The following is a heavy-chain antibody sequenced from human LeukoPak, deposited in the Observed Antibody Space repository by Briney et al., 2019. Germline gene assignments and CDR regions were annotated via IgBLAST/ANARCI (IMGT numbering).Heavy chain of an antibody. CDR3: ATGLWFGKYLDV. J-gene: IGHJ6*04. CDR2: ISAYNGNT. Sequence: ASVKVSCKASGYTFTSYGISWVQQAPGQGLEWMGWISAYNGNTNYAQKFQGRVTMTEDTSTDTAYMELSSLRSEDTAVYYCATGLWFGKYLDVWGKGTTVTISS. D-gene: IGHD3-10*01. CDR1: GYTFTSYG. V-gene: IGHV1-18*01.